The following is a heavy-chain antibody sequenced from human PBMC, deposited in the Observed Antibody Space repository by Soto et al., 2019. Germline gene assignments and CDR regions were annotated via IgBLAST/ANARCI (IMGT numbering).Heavy chain of an antibody. Sequence: ETLSLTCAVYGGSFSGYYWSWIRQPPGKGLEWIGEINHSGSTNYNPSLKSRVTISVDTSKNQFSLKLSSVTAADTAVYYCARGLSRNWFGGPFLQHWGQGTLGTVS. CDR1: GGSFSGYY. D-gene: IGHD3-10*01. CDR2: INHSGST. V-gene: IGHV4-34*01. CDR3: ARGLSRNWFGGPFLQH. J-gene: IGHJ1*01.